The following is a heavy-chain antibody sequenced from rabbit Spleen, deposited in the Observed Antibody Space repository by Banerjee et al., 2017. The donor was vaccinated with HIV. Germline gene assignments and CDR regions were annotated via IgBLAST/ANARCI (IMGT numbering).Heavy chain of an antibody. V-gene: IGHV1S40*01. D-gene: IGHD6-1*01. J-gene: IGHJ3*01. Sequence: QSLEESGGDLVKPGASLTLTCIASGVSFSGNSYMCWVRQAPGKGLEWIACIYVGSSGSTYYASWAKGRFTISRSSSTTVTLQMTSLTAADTATYFCARGYTDYATSRLDLWGQGTLVTVS. CDR3: ARGYTDYATSRLDL. CDR2: IYVGSSGST. CDR1: GVSFSGNSY.